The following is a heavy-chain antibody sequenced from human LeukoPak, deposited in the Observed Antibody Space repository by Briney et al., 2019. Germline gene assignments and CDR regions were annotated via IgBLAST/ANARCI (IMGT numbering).Heavy chain of an antibody. CDR3: ARENCSGGSCYASGRAPFDP. Sequence: GASVKVSCKASGYTFTGYYMHWVRQAPGQGLEWMGWINPNSGGTNYAQKLQGRVTMTTDTSTSTAYMELRSLRSDDTAVYYCARENCSGGSCYASGRAPFDPWGQGTLVTVSS. V-gene: IGHV1-2*02. J-gene: IGHJ5*02. D-gene: IGHD2-15*01. CDR2: INPNSGGT. CDR1: GYTFTGYY.